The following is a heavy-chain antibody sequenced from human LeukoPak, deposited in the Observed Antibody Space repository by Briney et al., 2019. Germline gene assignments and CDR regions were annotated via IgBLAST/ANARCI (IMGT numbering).Heavy chain of an antibody. V-gene: IGHV3-33*01. CDR1: GFTFSSYG. CDR3: ARVSIAYYYDSSGLDY. J-gene: IGHJ4*02. Sequence: GGSLRLSCAASGFTFSSYGMHWVRQAPGKGLEWVAVIWYDGSNKYYADSVKGRFTISRDNSKNTLYLQMNSLRAEDTAVYYCARVSIAYYYDSSGLDYWGQGTLVTVSS. D-gene: IGHD3-22*01. CDR2: IWYDGSNK.